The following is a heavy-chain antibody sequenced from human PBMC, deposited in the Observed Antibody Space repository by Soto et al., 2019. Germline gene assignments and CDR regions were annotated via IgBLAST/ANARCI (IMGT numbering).Heavy chain of an antibody. CDR2: ISSSGSTK. J-gene: IGHJ3*02. CDR1: GFTFSSYE. Sequence: EVQLVESGGGLVQPGGSLRLSCAASGFTFSSYEMNWVRQAPGKGLEWVSYISSSGSTKYYADSVKGRFTISKDNAKDSLYLQMYRLRAEDTAVYYCARKGIAVAGIAFDIWGQGTMVTVSS. D-gene: IGHD6-19*01. V-gene: IGHV3-48*03. CDR3: ARKGIAVAGIAFDI.